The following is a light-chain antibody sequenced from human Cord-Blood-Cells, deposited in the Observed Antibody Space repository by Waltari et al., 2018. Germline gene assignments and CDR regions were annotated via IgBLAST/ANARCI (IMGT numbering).Light chain of an antibody. CDR1: QSISSY. V-gene: IGKV1-39*01. Sequence: DIQMTQSPSSLSASVGDRVTVTFRASQSISSYLNWYQEKPGKAPKLLIYAASSLESGVPSRFSGIGSGTEFTYTISCQQPENFATYCCQPSFTTLRTFGQGTKVEIK. CDR2: AAS. CDR3: QPSFTTLRT. J-gene: IGKJ1*01.